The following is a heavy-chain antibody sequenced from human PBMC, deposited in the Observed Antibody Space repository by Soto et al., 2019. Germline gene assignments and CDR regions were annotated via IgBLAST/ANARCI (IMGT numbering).Heavy chain of an antibody. Sequence: QVQLVESGGGVVQPGRSLRLSCAASGFTFSSYGMHWVRQAPGKGLEWVAVIWYDGSNKYYADSVKGRFTISRDNSKNTLSLQMNSMRAEDTAVYYCARGHSSSVPSDYWGQGTVVTVSS. D-gene: IGHD6-6*01. J-gene: IGHJ4*02. V-gene: IGHV3-33*01. CDR1: GFTFSSYG. CDR3: ARGHSSSVPSDY. CDR2: IWYDGSNK.